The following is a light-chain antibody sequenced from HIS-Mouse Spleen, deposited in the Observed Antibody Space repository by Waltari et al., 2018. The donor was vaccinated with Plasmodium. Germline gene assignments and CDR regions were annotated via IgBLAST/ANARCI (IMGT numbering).Light chain of an antibody. CDR1: SSDVGSYNL. CDR3: CSYAGSSTSYV. J-gene: IGLJ1*01. V-gene: IGLV2-23*01. CDR2: EGS. Sequence: QSALTQPASLSGSPGQSIPISCTGTSSDVGSYNLVSWYQQHTGKAPKLMIYEGSKRPSGVSNRFSGSKSGNTASLTISGLQAEDEADYYCCSYAGSSTSYVFGTGTKVTVL.